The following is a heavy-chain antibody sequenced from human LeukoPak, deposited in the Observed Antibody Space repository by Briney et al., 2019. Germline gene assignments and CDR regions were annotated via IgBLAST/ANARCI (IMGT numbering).Heavy chain of an antibody. Sequence: PGGSLRLSCAVSGFTCNNFEMNWVRQAPGKGLEWVSYIDISGTSIYYADSVKGQFTISRDNAKNSLYLQMNSLRAEDTAVYYCARGGSSGYNYNAFDIWGQGTMVTVSS. J-gene: IGHJ3*02. CDR2: IDISGTSI. V-gene: IGHV3-48*03. D-gene: IGHD3-22*01. CDR3: ARGGSSGYNYNAFDI. CDR1: GFTCNNFE.